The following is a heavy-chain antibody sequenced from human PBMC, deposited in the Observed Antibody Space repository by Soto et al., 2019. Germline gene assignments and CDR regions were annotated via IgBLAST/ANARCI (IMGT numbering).Heavy chain of an antibody. CDR2: ISSGSTYA. V-gene: IGHV3-11*06. CDR3: AGARGPGSGAWFDP. Sequence: QVQLVESGGGVVKPGGSLRLSCAASGFTFSADYMSWIRQAPGKGLEWVSYISSGSTYAFYADSVKGRFSISRDDAKNSLYLQMNNLRVEDTAVYYCAGARGPGSGAWFDPLGQGTLVTVSS. D-gene: IGHD3-3*01. CDR1: GFTFSADY. J-gene: IGHJ5*02.